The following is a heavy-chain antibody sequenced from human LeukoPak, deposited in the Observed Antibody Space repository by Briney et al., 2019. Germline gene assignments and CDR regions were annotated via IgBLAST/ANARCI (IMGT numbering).Heavy chain of an antibody. D-gene: IGHD5-18*01. J-gene: IGHJ3*02. CDR3: AREGGYTAMVKGASDAFDI. CDR2: ISYDGSNK. CDR1: GFTFSSYA. V-gene: IGHV3-30-3*01. Sequence: GGSLRLSCAASGFTFSSYAMHWVRQAPGKGLEWVAVISYDGSNKYYADSVKGRFTISRDNSKNTLYLQMNSLRAEDTAVYYCAREGGYTAMVKGASDAFDIWGQGTMVTVSS.